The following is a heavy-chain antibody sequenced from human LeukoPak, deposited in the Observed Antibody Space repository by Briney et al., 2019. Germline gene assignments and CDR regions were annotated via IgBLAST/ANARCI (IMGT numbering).Heavy chain of an antibody. CDR2: IYYSGST. V-gene: IGHV4-59*01. J-gene: IGHJ4*02. Sequence: PSETLSLTCTVSGGSISSYYWSWIRQPPGKGLEWIGYIYYSGSTNYNPSLKSRVTISVDTSKNQFSLKLSSATAADTAVYYCARSLGVGGTYYFDYWGQGTLVTVSS. D-gene: IGHD1/OR15-1a*01. CDR1: GGSISSYY. CDR3: ARSLGVGGTYYFDY.